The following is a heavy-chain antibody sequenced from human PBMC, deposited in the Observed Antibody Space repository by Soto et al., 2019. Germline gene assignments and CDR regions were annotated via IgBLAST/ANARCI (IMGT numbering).Heavy chain of an antibody. D-gene: IGHD6-19*01. CDR3: ARGKGGWYWPFDY. CDR1: GGSFSGYY. J-gene: IGHJ4*02. V-gene: IGHV4-34*01. Sequence: PSETLSLTCAVYGGSFSGYYWSWIRQPPEKGLEWIGEINHSGSTNYNPSLKSRVTISVDTSKNQFSLKLSSVTAADTAVYYCARGKGGWYWPFDYWGQGTLVTVSS. CDR2: INHSGST.